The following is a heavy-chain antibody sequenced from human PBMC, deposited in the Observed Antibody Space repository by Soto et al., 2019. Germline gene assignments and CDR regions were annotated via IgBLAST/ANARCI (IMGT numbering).Heavy chain of an antibody. CDR1: GYTFTSYG. Sequence: ASVKVSCKASGYTFTSYGISWVRQAPGQGLEWMGWISAYNGNTNYAQKLQGRVTMTTDTSTSTAYMELRSLRDEDTAVYYCAREAIDYYYYGMDVWGQGTTVTVSS. CDR2: ISAYNGNT. J-gene: IGHJ6*02. CDR3: AREAIDYYYYGMDV. V-gene: IGHV1-18*01.